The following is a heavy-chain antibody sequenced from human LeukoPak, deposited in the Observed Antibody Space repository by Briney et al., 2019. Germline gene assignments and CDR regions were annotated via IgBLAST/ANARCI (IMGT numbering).Heavy chain of an antibody. V-gene: IGHV4-39*01. CDR2: IYYSGST. CDR3: ARRIVVGPPRGAFDI. J-gene: IGHJ3*02. CDR1: GGSISSSSYY. D-gene: IGHD3-22*01. Sequence: SETLSLTCTVSGGSISSSSYYWGWIRQPPGKGLEWIGSIYYSGSTYYNPSLKSRVTISVDTSKNQFSLKLSSVTAADTAVYYCARRIVVGPPRGAFDIWGQGTMVTVSS.